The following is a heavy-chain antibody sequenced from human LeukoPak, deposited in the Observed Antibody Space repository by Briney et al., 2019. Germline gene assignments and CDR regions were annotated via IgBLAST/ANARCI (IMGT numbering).Heavy chain of an antibody. CDR2: ISGGSEDT. D-gene: IGHD6-13*01. CDR3: ARTIAQYSNSWLYFYYGLDV. Sequence: QPGGSLRLSCTASGFTFGSYAMSCVRQAPGKGLEWVSSISGGSEDTYYADSVKGRFTISRDNSKSTLYLQMNSLRAEDTAVYYCARTIAQYSNSWLYFYYGLDVWGRGTTVTVSS. J-gene: IGHJ6*01. CDR1: GFTFGSYA. V-gene: IGHV3-23*01.